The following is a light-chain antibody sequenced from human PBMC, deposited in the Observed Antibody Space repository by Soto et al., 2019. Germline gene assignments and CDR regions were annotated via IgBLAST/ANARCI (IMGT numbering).Light chain of an antibody. Sequence: EIVLTQYPATLSLSPGERATLSCRASQSISSYLAWFQQKPGQAPRLLIYDASSRATGIPARFSGSGSGTDFTLTISSVESEDSAAYYCQQRYNRYTFGQGTKLEIK. CDR1: QSISSY. V-gene: IGKV3-11*01. CDR3: QQRYNRYT. J-gene: IGKJ2*01. CDR2: DAS.